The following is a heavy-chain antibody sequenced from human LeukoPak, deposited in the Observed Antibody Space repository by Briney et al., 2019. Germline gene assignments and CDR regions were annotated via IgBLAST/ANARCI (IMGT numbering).Heavy chain of an antibody. CDR1: GFTVSSNY. Sequence: PGGSLRLSCAASGFTVSSNYMSWVRQAPGKGLEWVSVIYSGGSTYYADSVKGRFTISRDNSKNTLYLQMNSLRAEDTAVYYCATLGLAGTGRLDYWGQGTLVTVSS. J-gene: IGHJ4*02. D-gene: IGHD6-19*01. CDR2: IYSGGST. V-gene: IGHV3-53*01. CDR3: ATLGLAGTGRLDY.